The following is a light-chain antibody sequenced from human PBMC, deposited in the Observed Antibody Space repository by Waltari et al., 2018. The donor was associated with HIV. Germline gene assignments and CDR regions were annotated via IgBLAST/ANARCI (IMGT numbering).Light chain of an antibody. CDR3: QQSSSTPLT. CDR1: QSISNY. CDR2: AAS. Sequence: IQMTQSPSSLSASVGDKVTITCRASQSISNYLNWYQQKPGQAPKLLIYAASTLHSGVPSRFSGSGSGTDFILTITSLHPEDFATYYCQQSSSTPLTFGGGTAVEIK. V-gene: IGKV1-39*01. J-gene: IGKJ4*01.